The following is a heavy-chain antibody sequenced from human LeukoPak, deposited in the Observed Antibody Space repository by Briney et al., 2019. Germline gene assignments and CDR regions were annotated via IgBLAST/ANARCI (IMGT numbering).Heavy chain of an antibody. D-gene: IGHD2-8*01. V-gene: IGHV1-2*02. Sequence: ASVKVSCKASGYTFTGYYMHWVRQAPGQGLEWMGWINPNSGGTNYAQKFQGRVTMTRDTSISTAYMELSRLRSDDTAVYYCAREEDCTNGVCYAFDIWGKGTMVTVSS. CDR2: INPNSGGT. CDR1: GYTFTGYY. J-gene: IGHJ3*02. CDR3: AREEDCTNGVCYAFDI.